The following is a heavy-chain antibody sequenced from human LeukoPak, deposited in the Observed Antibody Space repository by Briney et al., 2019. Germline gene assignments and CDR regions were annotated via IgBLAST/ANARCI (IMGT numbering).Heavy chain of an antibody. CDR3: ARLEAAVFDY. D-gene: IGHD6-13*01. CDR2: ISSSSAYI. V-gene: IGHV3-21*01. CDR1: GLTFSTYD. Sequence: PGGSLRLSCAASGLTFSTYDMSWVRQAPGKGLEWVSSISSSSAYIYYADSVKGRLTISRDNAKNSLYLQMNSLRAEDTAVYYCARLEAAVFDYWGQGTLVTVSS. J-gene: IGHJ4*02.